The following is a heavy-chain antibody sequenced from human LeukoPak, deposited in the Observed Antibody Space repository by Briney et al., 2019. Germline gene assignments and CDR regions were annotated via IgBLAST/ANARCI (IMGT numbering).Heavy chain of an antibody. J-gene: IGHJ4*02. CDR3: TTDRDYFFGY. CDR2: IKSKTDGGTA. CDR1: GFTFSNYA. V-gene: IGHV3-15*01. Sequence: GGSLRLSCAASGFTFSNYAMSWVRQAPGEGLEWVGRIKSKTDGGTADYAAPVKGRFTISRDDSKNTLYLQVNSLKTEDTAVYYCTTDRDYFFGYWGQGTLVTVSS.